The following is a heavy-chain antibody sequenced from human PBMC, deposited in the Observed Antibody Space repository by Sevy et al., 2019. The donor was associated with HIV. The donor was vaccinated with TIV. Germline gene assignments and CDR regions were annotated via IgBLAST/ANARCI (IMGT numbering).Heavy chain of an antibody. D-gene: IGHD3-10*01. V-gene: IGHV3-74*01. J-gene: IGHJ4*01. CDR3: ARNGNTMVRGVIIPFDY. CDR2: INSDGSST. Sequence: GGSLRLSCAASGFTFSSYWMHWVRQAPGKGLVWVSRINSDGSSTSYADSVKGRFTISRDNAKNTLYLQMNSLRAEDTAVYYCARNGNTMVRGVIIPFDYWGHGTLVTVSS. CDR1: GFTFSSYW.